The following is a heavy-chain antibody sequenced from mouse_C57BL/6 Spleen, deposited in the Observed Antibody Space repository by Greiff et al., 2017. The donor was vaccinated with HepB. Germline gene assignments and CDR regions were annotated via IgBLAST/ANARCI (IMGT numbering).Heavy chain of an antibody. CDR2: ISYDGSN. D-gene: IGHD2-1*01. CDR1: GYSITSGYY. V-gene: IGHV3-6*01. J-gene: IGHJ3*01. Sequence: EVQRVESGPGLVKPSQSLSLTCSVTGYSITSGYYWNWIRQFPGNKLEWMGYISYDGSNNYNPSLKNRISITRDTSKNQFFLKLNSVTTEDTATYYCARAKDYGNSWFAYWGQGTLVTVSA. CDR3: ARAKDYGNSWFAY.